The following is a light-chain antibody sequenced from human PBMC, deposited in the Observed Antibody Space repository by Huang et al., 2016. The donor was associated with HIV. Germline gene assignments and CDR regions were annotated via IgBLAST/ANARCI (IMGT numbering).Light chain of an antibody. CDR2: SAS. V-gene: IGKV1-39*01. Sequence: DIQMTQSPSSLSASVGDTVIITCRASQSITSDLNWYQQKPGKAPNLLIFSASSLQSGVPSRFSGSGSETDFTLTISNQQPEDFATYYCQQSYTTPLTFGGGTKVEIK. CDR3: QQSYTTPLT. CDR1: QSITSD. J-gene: IGKJ4*01.